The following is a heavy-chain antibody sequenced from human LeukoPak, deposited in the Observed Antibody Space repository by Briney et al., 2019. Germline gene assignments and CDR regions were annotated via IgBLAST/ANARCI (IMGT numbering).Heavy chain of an antibody. J-gene: IGHJ4*02. CDR1: GYTLTELS. Sequence: ASVKVSCKVSGYTLTELSMHWVRRAPGKGLEWVGGFDPEDGETIYAQKFQGRVTMTEDTSTDTAYMELSSLRSEDTAVYYCATDLECSSTSCYPYWGQGTLVTVSS. CDR3: ATDLECSSTSCYPY. D-gene: IGHD2-2*01. CDR2: FDPEDGET. V-gene: IGHV1-24*01.